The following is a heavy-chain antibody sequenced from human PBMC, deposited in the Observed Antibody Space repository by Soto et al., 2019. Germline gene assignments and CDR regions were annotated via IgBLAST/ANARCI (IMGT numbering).Heavy chain of an antibody. CDR1: GFTFSDSA. V-gene: IGHV3-73*01. D-gene: IGHD3-10*01. Sequence: EVQLVESGGGLVQPGGSLKLSCAASGFTFSDSAMHWVRQASGKGLEWVGRIRSKTNSFATAYGASEQGRFTISRDDLENTAYLQMNSLKTEDTAVYYCSSSSGDWGQGTLVTVSS. CDR2: IRSKTNSFAT. CDR3: SSSSGD. J-gene: IGHJ4*02.